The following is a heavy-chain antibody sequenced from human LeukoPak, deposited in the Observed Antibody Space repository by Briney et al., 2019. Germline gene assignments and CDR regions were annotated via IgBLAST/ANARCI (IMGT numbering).Heavy chain of an antibody. J-gene: IGHJ3*02. CDR2: IYYSGST. D-gene: IGHD1-26*01. CDR1: GGSVSSGSYY. CDR3: ARVLPTVDAFDI. Sequence: PSETLSLTCTVSGGSVSSGSYYWSWIRQPPGKGLEWIGYIYYSGSTNYNPSLKSRVTISVDTSKNQLSVKLSSVTAADTAVYYCARVLPTVDAFDIWGQGTRVIVSS. V-gene: IGHV4-61*01.